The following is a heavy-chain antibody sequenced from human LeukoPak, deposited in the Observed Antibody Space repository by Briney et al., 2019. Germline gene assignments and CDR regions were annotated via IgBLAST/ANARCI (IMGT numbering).Heavy chain of an antibody. CDR3: AKTRGGDSSSWYEDY. CDR1: GFTFSSYG. J-gene: IGHJ4*02. V-gene: IGHV3-30*18. D-gene: IGHD6-13*01. CDR2: ISYDGSNK. Sequence: PGGSLRLSCAASGFTFSSYGMHWVRQAXGXGLEWVAVISYDGSNKYYADSVKGRFTISRDNSKNTLYLQMNSLRAEDTAVYYCAKTRGGDSSSWYEDYWGQGTLVTVSS.